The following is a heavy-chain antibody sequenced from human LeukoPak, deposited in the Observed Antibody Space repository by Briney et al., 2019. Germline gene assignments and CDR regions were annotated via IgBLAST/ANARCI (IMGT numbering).Heavy chain of an antibody. D-gene: IGHD1-1*01. CDR1: GGSFSGYY. Sequence: SETLSLTCAVYGGSFSGYYWSWIRQPPGKGLEWIGEINHSGSTNYNPSLKSRVTISVDTSKNQFSLKLSSVTAADTAVYYCARVYWNDHFDYWGQGTLVAVSS. CDR3: ARVYWNDHFDY. J-gene: IGHJ4*02. CDR2: INHSGST. V-gene: IGHV4-34*01.